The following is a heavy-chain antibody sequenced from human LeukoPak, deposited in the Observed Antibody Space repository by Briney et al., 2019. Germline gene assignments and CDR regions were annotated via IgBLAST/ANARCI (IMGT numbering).Heavy chain of an antibody. J-gene: IGHJ5*02. CDR3: AIYCSSTTCPGNWFDP. CDR1: GYSFTNYW. CDR2: IYPGDSDT. D-gene: IGHD2-2*01. Sequence: GESLKISCKSSGYSFTNYWIAWVRQMPGKGLEWMGIIYPGDSDTRYSPSFQGQVTISADKSITTAFLQWNSLKASDTAMCYCAIYCSSTTCPGNWFDPWGQGTLVTVSS. V-gene: IGHV5-51*01.